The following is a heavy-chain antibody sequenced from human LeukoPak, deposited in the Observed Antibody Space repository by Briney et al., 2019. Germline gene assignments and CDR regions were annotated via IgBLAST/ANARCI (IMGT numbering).Heavy chain of an antibody. CDR3: ASVGLGLVLDN. CDR2: IKEDGSEK. V-gene: IGHV3-7*01. CDR1: GFTFITYW. Sequence: GGFLSLSCAASGFTFITYWMTWVRPAPGKGLEWVANIKEDGSEKYDVDSVKGRFTISRDNAKNSLYLQMNSLRAEDTAVYYCASVGLGLVLDNWGQGTLVTVSA. D-gene: IGHD6-19*01. J-gene: IGHJ4*02.